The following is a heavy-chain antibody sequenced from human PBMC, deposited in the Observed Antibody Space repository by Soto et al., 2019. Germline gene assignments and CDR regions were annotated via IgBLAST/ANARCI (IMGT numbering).Heavy chain of an antibody. D-gene: IGHD2-2*01. CDR1: GYTFTSYG. CDR2: ISAYNGNT. Sequence: ASVKACCKASGYTFTSYGISWVRQAPGQGLEWMGWISAYNGNTNYAQKLQGRVTMTTDTSTSTAYMELRSLRSDDTAVYYCASGYCSSTSCYHFDYWGQGTLVTVSS. CDR3: ASGYCSSTSCYHFDY. J-gene: IGHJ4*02. V-gene: IGHV1-18*01.